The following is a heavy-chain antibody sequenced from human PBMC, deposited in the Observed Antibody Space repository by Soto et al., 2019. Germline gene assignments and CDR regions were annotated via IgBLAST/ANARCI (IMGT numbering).Heavy chain of an antibody. CDR1: GDSVSGGDSY. D-gene: IGHD3-22*01. V-gene: IGHV4-30-4*01. CDR3: VRGGNPYHYATSGPGTFDK. CDR2: TSFSGST. Sequence: QVQLQESGPGLVKPSQTLSLTCTVSGDSVSGGDSYWSWIRQPPGKALEWIGYTSFSGSTSYTPSLKGRVTISVDMSKSQFSLRLTSVTAADTAIYYCVRGGNPYHYATSGPGTFDKWGQGTLVSVSS. J-gene: IGHJ4*02.